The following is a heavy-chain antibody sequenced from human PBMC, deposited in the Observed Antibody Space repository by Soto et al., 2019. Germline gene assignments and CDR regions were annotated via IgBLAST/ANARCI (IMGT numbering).Heavy chain of an antibody. CDR2: MNPNSGNT. V-gene: IGHV1-8*01. D-gene: IGHD2-2*01. CDR1: GYTFTSYD. CDR3: ARGGCSSTSCHQYYYYYMDV. J-gene: IGHJ6*03. Sequence: QVQLVQSGAEVKKPGASVKVSCKASGYTFTSYDINWVRQATGQGLEWMGWMNPNSGNTGYAQKFQGRVTMTRNTSISTAYMELSSLRSEDTAVYYCARGGCSSTSCHQYYYYYMDVWGKGTMVTVSS.